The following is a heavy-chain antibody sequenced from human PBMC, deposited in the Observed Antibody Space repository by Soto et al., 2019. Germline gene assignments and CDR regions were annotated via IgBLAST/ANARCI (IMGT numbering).Heavy chain of an antibody. CDR3: ARGPSGDKVDY. CDR1: DGSISSGAYS. Sequence: QVQLQESGPRLVKPSQTLSLTCTVSDGSISSGAYSWSWIRQTPEKGLQWIGHIYNSGSTYDTYNNPPRNSRLTISIDMSENQFSLNLNSVTAADTAVYYCARGPSGDKVDYWGQGTLVTVSS. D-gene: IGHD7-27*01. V-gene: IGHV4-30-4*01. CDR2: IYNSGSTYDT. J-gene: IGHJ4*02.